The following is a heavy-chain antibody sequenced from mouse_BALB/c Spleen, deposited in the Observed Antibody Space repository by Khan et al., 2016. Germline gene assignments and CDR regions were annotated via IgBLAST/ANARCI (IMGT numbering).Heavy chain of an antibody. CDR2: INPGSGGT. V-gene: IGHV1-54*01. CDR1: GYAFTNYL. Sequence: QVQLQQSGAELVRPGTSVKVSCKASGYAFTNYLIEWVKQRPGQGLEWIGVINPGSGGTNYNEKFKGKATLTADKSSSTAYMQLSSLTSDDSAVDFCARAHDYDDYFDYWGQGTTLTVSS. CDR3: ARAHDYDDYFDY. D-gene: IGHD2-4*01. J-gene: IGHJ2*01.